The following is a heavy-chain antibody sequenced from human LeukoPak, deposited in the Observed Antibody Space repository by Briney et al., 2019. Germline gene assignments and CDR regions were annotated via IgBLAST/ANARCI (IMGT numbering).Heavy chain of an antibody. CDR2: ISSSSSYI. CDR1: GFTFSTYS. Sequence: GGSLRLSCAASGFTFSTYSMNWVRQAPGKGLEWVSSISSSSSYIYYADSLKGRFTISRDNAKNSLYLQMNSLRAVDTAVYYCARVARSNSGAFDIWGQGTMVTVSS. D-gene: IGHD4-23*01. J-gene: IGHJ3*02. CDR3: ARVARSNSGAFDI. V-gene: IGHV3-21*01.